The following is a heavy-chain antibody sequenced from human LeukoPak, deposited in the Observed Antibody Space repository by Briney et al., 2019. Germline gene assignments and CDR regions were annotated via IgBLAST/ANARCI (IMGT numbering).Heavy chain of an antibody. CDR3: ARGIFGDPDLKRDAFDI. J-gene: IGHJ3*02. D-gene: IGHD2-21*02. V-gene: IGHV1-46*01. CDR2: INPSGGST. CDR1: GYTFTSYY. Sequence: ASVKVSCKASGYTFTSYYMHWVRQAPGQGLEWMGIINPSGGSTSYAQKFQGRVTMTRDTSTSTVYMELSSLRSEDTAVYYCARGIFGDPDLKRDAFDIWGQGTMVTVSS.